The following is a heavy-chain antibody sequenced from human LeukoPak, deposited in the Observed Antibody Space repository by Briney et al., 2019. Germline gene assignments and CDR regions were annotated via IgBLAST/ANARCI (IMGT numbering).Heavy chain of an antibody. D-gene: IGHD3-16*02. V-gene: IGHV1-2*02. CDR2: INPNSGGT. J-gene: IGHJ4*02. CDR3: ARGTPGSYLGY. CDR1: GYTFTGYY. Sequence: PRASVKVSCKASGYTFTGYYMHWVRQAPGQGLEWMGWINPNSGGTNYAQKFQGRVTMTRDTSINTTYMELSRLASDVTAVYFCARGTPGSYLGYWGQGTLVTVSS.